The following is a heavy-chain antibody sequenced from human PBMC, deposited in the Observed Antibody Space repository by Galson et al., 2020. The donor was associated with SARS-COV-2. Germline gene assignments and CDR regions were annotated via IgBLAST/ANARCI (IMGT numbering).Heavy chain of an antibody. CDR2: VSHDGNNK. D-gene: IGHD1-26*01. CDR3: ARDYDDEGEPLSGALDV. Sequence: SLKLSCAASGFTFSNFAMHWVRQAPGKGLEWVAVVSHDGNNKYYAGSVKGRFTISRDNSQNTLFLQMRSLRPEDTAVYYCARDYDDEGEPLSGALDVWGQGTRFTGSS. V-gene: IGHV3-30-3*01. J-gene: IGHJ3*01. CDR1: GFTFSNFA.